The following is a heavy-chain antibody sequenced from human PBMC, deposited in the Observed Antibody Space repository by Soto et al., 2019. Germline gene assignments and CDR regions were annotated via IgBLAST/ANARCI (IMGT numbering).Heavy chain of an antibody. CDR1: GFTFSSYS. CDR2: ISSSSSTI. J-gene: IGHJ3*02. V-gene: IGHV3-48*01. CDR3: AREKTYYDILTGYAATHAFDI. Sequence: EVQLVESGGGLVQPGGSLRLSCAASGFTFSSYSMNWVRQAPGKGLEWVSYISSSSSTIYYADSVKGRFTISKDNAKNSLYLQMNSLRAEDTAVYYCAREKTYYDILTGYAATHAFDIWGQGTMVTVSS. D-gene: IGHD3-9*01.